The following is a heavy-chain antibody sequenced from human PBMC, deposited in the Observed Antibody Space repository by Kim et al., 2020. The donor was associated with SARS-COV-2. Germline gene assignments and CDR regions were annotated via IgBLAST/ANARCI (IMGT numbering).Heavy chain of an antibody. Sequence: STYSYPSLKIRVTISVDPSKNHVSLRMNSVTAADTAVYYCARHLISVPYDVWGQGTTVTVSS. D-gene: IGHD6-19*01. CDR3: ARHLISVPYDV. J-gene: IGHJ6*02. V-gene: IGHV4-39*01. CDR2: ST.